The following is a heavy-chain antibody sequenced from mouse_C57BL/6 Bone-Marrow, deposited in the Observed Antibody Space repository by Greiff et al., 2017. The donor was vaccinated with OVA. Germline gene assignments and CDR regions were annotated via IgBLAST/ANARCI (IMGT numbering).Heavy chain of an antibody. D-gene: IGHD1-1*01. J-gene: IGHJ3*01. V-gene: IGHV6-3*01. CDR1: GFTFSNYW. Sequence: EVKLMESGGGLVQPGGSMTLSCVASGFTFSNYWMNWVRQSPEKGLEWVAQIRLKSDNYATHYAESVQGRLTISRDDSKSSVYLQMNNLRAEDTGIYYCTASTTVVAPAYWGQGTLVTVSA. CDR3: TASTTVVAPAY. CDR2: IRLKSDNYAT.